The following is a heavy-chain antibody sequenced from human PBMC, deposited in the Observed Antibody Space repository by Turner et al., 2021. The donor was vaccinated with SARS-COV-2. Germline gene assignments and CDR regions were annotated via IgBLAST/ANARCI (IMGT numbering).Heavy chain of an antibody. J-gene: IGHJ6*02. CDR1: GSTFSTYS. CDR2: SSSSSSTI. D-gene: IGHD4-17*01. V-gene: IGHV3-48*01. Sequence: EVQLVESGGGLVQPGGSLRLSCSASGSTFSTYSMNWVRQAPGKGLEWVSYSSSSSSTIFYADSVKGRFTISRDNAKNSLYLQMNSLRAEDTAVYYCARDRDYGDYGVYYYGLDVWGQGTTVTVSS. CDR3: ARDRDYGDYGVYYYGLDV.